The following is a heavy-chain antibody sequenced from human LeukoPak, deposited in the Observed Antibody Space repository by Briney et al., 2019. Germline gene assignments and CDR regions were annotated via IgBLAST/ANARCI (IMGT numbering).Heavy chain of an antibody. Sequence: GGSLRLSCAASGFTFSSYGMHWVRQAPGKGLEWVAVISYDGSNIYYADSVKGRFTISRDNSKNTLYLQMNSLRAEDTAVYYCAKSAYDYWGQGTLVTVSS. J-gene: IGHJ4*02. V-gene: IGHV3-30*18. CDR2: ISYDGSNI. CDR3: AKSAYDY. CDR1: GFTFSSYG.